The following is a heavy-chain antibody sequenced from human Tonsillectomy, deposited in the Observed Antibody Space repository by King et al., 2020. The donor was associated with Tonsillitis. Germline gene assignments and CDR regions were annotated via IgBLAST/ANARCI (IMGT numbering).Heavy chain of an antibody. Sequence: VQLVESGAEVKKPGASVKVSCKVSGYTLTELSMHWVRQAPGKGLEWMGNFDPEDGESIYAQKFQGRVTMTEDTSTDTAYMELSSLRSEDTAVYYCATEVHTGGYFDYWGQGTLVTVSS. CDR2: FDPEDGES. D-gene: IGHD2-8*02. V-gene: IGHV1-24*01. J-gene: IGHJ4*02. CDR3: ATEVHTGGYFDY. CDR1: GYTLTELS.